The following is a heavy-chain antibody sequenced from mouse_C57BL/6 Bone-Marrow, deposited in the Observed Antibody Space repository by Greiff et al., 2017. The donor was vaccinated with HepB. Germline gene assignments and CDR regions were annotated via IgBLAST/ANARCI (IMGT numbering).Heavy chain of an antibody. CDR2: INPRSGNT. Sequence: QVQLKQSGAELARPGASVKLSCKASGYTFTSYGISWVKQRTGQGLEWIGEINPRSGNTYYNEKFKGKATLTADKSSSTAYMELRSLTSEDSAVYFCARLRRGYFDVWGTGTTVTVSS. D-gene: IGHD1-2*01. CDR3: ARLRRGYFDV. J-gene: IGHJ1*03. V-gene: IGHV1-81*01. CDR1: GYTFTSYG.